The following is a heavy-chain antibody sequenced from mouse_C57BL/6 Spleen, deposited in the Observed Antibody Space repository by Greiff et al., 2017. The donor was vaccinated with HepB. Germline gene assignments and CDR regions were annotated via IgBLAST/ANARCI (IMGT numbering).Heavy chain of an antibody. CDR2: IHPSDSDT. CDR3: ALSTMVTTKAFAY. D-gene: IGHD2-2*01. V-gene: IGHV1-74*01. CDR1: GYTFTSYW. J-gene: IGHJ3*01. Sequence: QVQLQQPGAELVKPGASVKVSCKASGYTFTSYWMHWVKQRPGQGLEWIGRIHPSDSDTNYNQKFKGKATLTVDKSSSTAHMQLSSLTSEDSAVYYCALSTMVTTKAFAYWGQGTLVTVSA.